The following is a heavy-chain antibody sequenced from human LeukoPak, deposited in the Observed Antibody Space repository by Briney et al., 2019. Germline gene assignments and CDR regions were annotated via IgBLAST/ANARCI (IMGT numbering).Heavy chain of an antibody. CDR1: GGSISSYY. Sequence: PSETLSLTCTVSGGSISSYYWSWIRQPPGKGLEWIGYIYYSGSTNYNPSLKSRVTISVDTSKNQFSLKLSSVTAADTAVYYCASYYDSSGYYYYYYGMDVWGQGTTVTVSS. CDR3: ASYYDSSGYYYYYYGMDV. CDR2: IYYSGST. J-gene: IGHJ6*02. D-gene: IGHD3-22*01. V-gene: IGHV4-59*01.